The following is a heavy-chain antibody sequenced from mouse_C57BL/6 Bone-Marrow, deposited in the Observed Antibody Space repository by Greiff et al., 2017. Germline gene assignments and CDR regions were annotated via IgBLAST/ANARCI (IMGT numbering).Heavy chain of an antibody. D-gene: IGHD3-2*02. Sequence: VQLQQSGPELVKPGASVKIPCKASGYTFTDYNMDWVKQSHGKSLEWIGDINPNNGGTIYNQKFKGKATLTVDKSSSPAYMELRSLTSEDTAVYYCARNRDSSGYYAMDYWGQGTSVTVSS. J-gene: IGHJ4*01. CDR1: GYTFTDYN. CDR3: ARNRDSSGYYAMDY. CDR2: INPNNGGT. V-gene: IGHV1-18*01.